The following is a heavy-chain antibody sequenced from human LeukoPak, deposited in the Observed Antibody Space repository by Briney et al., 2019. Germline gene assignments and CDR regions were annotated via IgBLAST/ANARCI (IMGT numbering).Heavy chain of an antibody. Sequence: ASVKVSCKASGYTFNSYGISWVRQAPGQGLEWMGWISASNGNTSYTQKLQARVTMTTDTSTSTAYMELRSLRSDDTAVFYCARVMVRGDPFDYWGQGTLVTVSS. V-gene: IGHV1-18*01. CDR3: ARVMVRGDPFDY. J-gene: IGHJ4*02. CDR2: ISASNGNT. D-gene: IGHD3-10*01. CDR1: GYTFNSYG.